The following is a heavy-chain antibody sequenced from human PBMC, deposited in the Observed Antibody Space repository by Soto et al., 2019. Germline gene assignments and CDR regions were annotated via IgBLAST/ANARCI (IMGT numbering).Heavy chain of an antibody. D-gene: IGHD3-10*01. J-gene: IGHJ4*02. CDR3: VRARGAQWFGEQLF. Sequence: EVQLVESGGGLVQPGGSLRLSCAASGFTFSNYDMHWVRQTTGKSLEWVSAIGTPGDTYYTGSVKGRFTISRENAKNSLYLQMNRLRDGDTAVYYCVRARGAQWFGEQLFWGQGILVTVSS. V-gene: IGHV3-13*04. CDR2: IGTPGDT. CDR1: GFTFSNYD.